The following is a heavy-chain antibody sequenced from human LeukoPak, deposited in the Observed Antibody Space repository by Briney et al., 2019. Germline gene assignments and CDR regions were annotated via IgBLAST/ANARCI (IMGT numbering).Heavy chain of an antibody. Sequence: ASVKVSCKASGYTFTSYYMHWVRQAPGQGLEWMGIINPSGGSTSYAQKFQGRVTMTRDTSISTAYMELSRLRSDDTAVYYCARDRRQDYYGSGSYPGFDPWGQGTLVTVSS. J-gene: IGHJ5*02. D-gene: IGHD3-10*01. CDR3: ARDRRQDYYGSGSYPGFDP. V-gene: IGHV1-46*01. CDR2: INPSGGST. CDR1: GYTFTSYY.